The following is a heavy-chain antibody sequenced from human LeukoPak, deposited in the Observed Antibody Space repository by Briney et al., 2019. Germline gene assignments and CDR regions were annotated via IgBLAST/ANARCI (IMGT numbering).Heavy chain of an antibody. CDR3: ARYKRGDTYYYDSSGYNWFDP. CDR2: IYPGDSDT. CDR1: GYSFTSYW. V-gene: IGHV5-51*01. J-gene: IGHJ5*02. Sequence: GESLKISYKGSGYSFTSYWIGWVRQMPGKGLEWMGIIYPGDSDTRYSPSFQGQVTISADKSISTAYLQWSSLKASDTAMYYCARYKRGDTYYYDSSGYNWFDPWGQGTLATVSS. D-gene: IGHD3-22*01.